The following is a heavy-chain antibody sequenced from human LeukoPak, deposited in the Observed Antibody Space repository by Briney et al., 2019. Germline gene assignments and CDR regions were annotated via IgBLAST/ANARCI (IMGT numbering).Heavy chain of an antibody. CDR1: GCSIRSGCYH. J-gene: IGHJ5*02. V-gene: IGHV4-61*02. Sequence: SHTLSLTCTVSGCSIRSGCYHWSWIPQPAGKGLERIGRKYTRGSSNNNTSLKSRVTISVDTYNNQFSLKLCAITAAGNALYYCARAEYYYDRSGYRDWFDPWGQGTLVTVSA. CDR3: ARAEYYYDRSGYRDWFDP. CDR2: KYTRGSS. D-gene: IGHD3-22*01.